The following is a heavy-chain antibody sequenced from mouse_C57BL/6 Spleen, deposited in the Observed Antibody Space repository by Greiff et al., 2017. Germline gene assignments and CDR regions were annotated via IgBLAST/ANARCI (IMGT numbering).Heavy chain of an antibody. V-gene: IGHV5-9-1*02. CDR3: TRDEGNYQYAMDY. CDR2: ISSGGDYI. J-gene: IGHJ4*01. CDR1: GFTFSSYA. D-gene: IGHD2-1*01. Sequence: EVKLMESGEGLVKPGGSLKLSCAASGFTFSSYAMSWVRQTPEKRLEWVAYISSGGDYIYYADTVKGRFTISRDNARNTLYLQMSSLKSEDTAMYYCTRDEGNYQYAMDYWGQGTSVTVSS.